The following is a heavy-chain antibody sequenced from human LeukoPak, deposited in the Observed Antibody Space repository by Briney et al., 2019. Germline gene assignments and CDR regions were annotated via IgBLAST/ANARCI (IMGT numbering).Heavy chain of an antibody. CDR2: INSDGSSI. CDR3: TGAEEQRPIDY. V-gene: IGHV3-74*01. D-gene: IGHD6-25*01. J-gene: IGHJ4*02. Sequence: PGGSLRLSCAASGFTLSSYWMHWVRQAPGKGLVWVSRINSDGSSISYAESVRGRFSIYRDNAKNTLFLQMNSLTADDTAMYYCTGAEEQRPIDYWGQGTLVTVSS. CDR1: GFTLSSYW.